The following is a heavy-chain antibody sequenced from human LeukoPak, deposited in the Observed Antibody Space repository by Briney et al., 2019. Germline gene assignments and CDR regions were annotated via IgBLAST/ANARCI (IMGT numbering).Heavy chain of an antibody. CDR1: GFTFSTYV. V-gene: IGHV3-64D*06. CDR2: ISSNGDNT. J-gene: IGHJ4*02. CDR3: VRRTGF. Sequence: GGSLRLSCSVSGFTFSTYVMHWVRQAPGKGLEYVSAISSNGDNTYYADSVKGRFTISRDNSKNTLYLQMSSLRADDTAVYHCVRRTGFWGQGTLVTVSS.